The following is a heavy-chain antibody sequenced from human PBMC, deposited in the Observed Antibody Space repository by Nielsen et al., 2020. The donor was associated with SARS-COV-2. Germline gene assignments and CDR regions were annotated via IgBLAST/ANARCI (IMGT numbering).Heavy chain of an antibody. CDR3: AREWDYGDFH. D-gene: IGHD4-17*01. V-gene: IGHV1-18*01. Sequence: ASVKVSCKASGYTFINYGISWVRQAPGQGLEWMGWISAYNGNAKYSQKFQGRVTITRDTSASTAYMELSSLRSEDTAVYYCAREWDYGDFHWGQGTLVTVSS. CDR1: GYTFINYG. J-gene: IGHJ4*02. CDR2: ISAYNGNA.